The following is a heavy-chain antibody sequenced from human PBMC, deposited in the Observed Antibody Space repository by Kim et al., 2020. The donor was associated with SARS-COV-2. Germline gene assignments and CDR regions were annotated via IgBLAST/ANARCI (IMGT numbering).Heavy chain of an antibody. V-gene: IGHV1-3*04. CDR2: INTDNGDT. D-gene: IGHD4-17*01. CDR3: ARAVYGENVIQH. J-gene: IGHJ1*01. Sequence: ASVKVSCKASGYTFTNYAMHWVRQAPGQSHAWMGWINTDNGDTRYSHQFQDRVTITRDTSASTAYMELSSLQSEDTAVYYCARAVYGENVIQHWGQGTLVTVSA. CDR1: GYTFTNYA.